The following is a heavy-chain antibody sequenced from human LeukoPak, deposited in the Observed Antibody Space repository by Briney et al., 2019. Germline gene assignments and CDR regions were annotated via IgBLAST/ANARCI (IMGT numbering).Heavy chain of an antibody. CDR2: ISAYNGNT. CDR3: ARDSERASSGWYMAWIQED. D-gene: IGHD6-19*01. V-gene: IGHV1-18*01. Sequence: ASVKVSCKASGYTFTSYGISWVRQAPGQGLEWMGWISAYNGNTNYAQTLQGRVTMTTDTSTSTAYMELRSLRSDDTAVYYCARDSERASSGWYMAWIQEDWGQGTLVTVSS. CDR1: GYTFTSYG. J-gene: IGHJ4*02.